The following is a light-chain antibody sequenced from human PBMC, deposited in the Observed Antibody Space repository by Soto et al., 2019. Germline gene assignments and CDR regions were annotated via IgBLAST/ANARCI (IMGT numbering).Light chain of an antibody. CDR1: QSISSW. Sequence: DIPMTQSPSTLSASVGDRVTITCWASQSISSWLAWYQQKPGKAPKLLIYKASSLESGVPSRFSGSGSGTEFTLTISSLQPDDFATYYCQQYNSYPTFGQGTKVEIK. CDR3: QQYNSYPT. V-gene: IGKV1-5*03. J-gene: IGKJ1*01. CDR2: KAS.